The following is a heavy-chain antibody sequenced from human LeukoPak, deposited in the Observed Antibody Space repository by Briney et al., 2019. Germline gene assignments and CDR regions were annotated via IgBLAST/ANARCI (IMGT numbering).Heavy chain of an antibody. J-gene: IGHJ6*04. CDR1: GGSFSGYY. CDR2: INHSGST. Sequence: PSETLSLTCAVYGGSFSGYYWSWIRQPPGKGLEWIGEINHSGSTNYNPSLKSRVTISVDTSKNQFSLKLSSVTAADTAAYYCARVASSSWYFGYYYYYGMDVWGKGTTVTVSS. V-gene: IGHV4-34*01. CDR3: ARVASSSWYFGYYYYYGMDV. D-gene: IGHD6-13*01.